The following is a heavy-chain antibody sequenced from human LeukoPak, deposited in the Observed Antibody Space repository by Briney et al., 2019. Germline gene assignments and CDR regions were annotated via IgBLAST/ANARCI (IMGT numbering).Heavy chain of an antibody. CDR1: GFTFSSYA. J-gene: IGHJ4*02. V-gene: IGHV3-23*01. CDR2: ISVIGGST. D-gene: IGHD3-10*01. Sequence: GGSLRLSCAASGFTFSSYAMSWVRQAPGKGLEWVSGISVIGGSTYYADSVKGRFTNSRDNSKNRLYLQMNGLRAEDTAVYYCAKRPRGNYLDPFDYWGQGTLVTVSS. CDR3: AKRPRGNYLDPFDY.